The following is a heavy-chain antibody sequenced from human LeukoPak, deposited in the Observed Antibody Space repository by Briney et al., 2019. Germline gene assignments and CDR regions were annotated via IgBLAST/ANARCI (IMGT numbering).Heavy chain of an antibody. V-gene: IGHV4-4*09. J-gene: IGHJ4*02. CDR3: ARHRVVPTYYDY. D-gene: IGHD2-2*01. CDR2: IYTSGST. Sequence: SETLSLTCTVSGGSISSYYWSWIRQPPRKGLEWIGYIYTSGSTNYNPSLKSRVTLSVDTSKNQFSLKLSSVTAADTAVYYCARHRVVPTYYDYWGQGTLVTVSS. CDR1: GGSISSYY.